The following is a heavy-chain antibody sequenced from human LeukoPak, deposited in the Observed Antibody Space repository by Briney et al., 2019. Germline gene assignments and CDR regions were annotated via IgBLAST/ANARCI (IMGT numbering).Heavy chain of an antibody. CDR2: INWSGDNT. D-gene: IGHD1/OR15-1a*01. CDR1: GFTFADYG. J-gene: IGHJ4*02. Sequence: GGSLRLSCEDSGFTFADYGLSWVREAPRKGLEWVAGINWSGDNTFCADSVKGRFTIYRDNTKKTLYLQMNNLRGEDTATYYCARDLSSNWNNLAYWGQGTLVTVSS. V-gene: IGHV3-20*04. CDR3: ARDLSSNWNNLAY.